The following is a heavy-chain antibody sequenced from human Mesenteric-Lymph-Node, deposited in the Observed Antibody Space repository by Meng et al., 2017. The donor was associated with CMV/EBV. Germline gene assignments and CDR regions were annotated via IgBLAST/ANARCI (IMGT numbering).Heavy chain of an antibody. D-gene: IGHD3-3*01. J-gene: IGHJ6*02. CDR1: GGSISSSNW. V-gene: IGHV4-4*02. Sequence: SCAVSGGSISSSNWWSWVRQPPGKGLEWIGEIYHSGSTNYNPSLKSRVTISVDTSKNQFSLKLSSVTAADTAVYYCATTRTNYDWYPDVWGQGTTVTVSS. CDR2: IYHSGST. CDR3: ATTRTNYDWYPDV.